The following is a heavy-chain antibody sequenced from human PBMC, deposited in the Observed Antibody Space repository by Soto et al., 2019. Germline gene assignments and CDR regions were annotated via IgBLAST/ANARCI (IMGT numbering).Heavy chain of an antibody. CDR1: GDSVSSNSAA. D-gene: IGHD6-13*01. CDR2: TYYRSKWYN. CDR3: ARDQGIAAKDYYYYYGMDV. J-gene: IGHJ6*02. Sequence: SQTLSLTCAISGDSVSSNSAAWNWIRQSPSRGLEWLGRTYYRSKWYNDYAVSVKSRITINPDTSKNQFSLQLNSVTPEDTAVYYCARDQGIAAKDYYYYYGMDVWGQGTTVTVSS. V-gene: IGHV6-1*01.